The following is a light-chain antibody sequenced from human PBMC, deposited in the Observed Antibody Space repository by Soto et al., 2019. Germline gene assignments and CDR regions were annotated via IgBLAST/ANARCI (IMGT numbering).Light chain of an antibody. CDR3: QQSYNSPQT. CDR1: QTIMTY. V-gene: IGKV1-39*01. CDR2: AAS. J-gene: IGKJ1*01. Sequence: DIQMTQSPSSLSASVGDEVTITCRASQTIMTYLNWYQLKPGKPPRLLIYAASSLQSGVPSRFSGSGSGTDFTLTISSPQPEDFATYSCQQSYNSPQTFGRGTKVEIK.